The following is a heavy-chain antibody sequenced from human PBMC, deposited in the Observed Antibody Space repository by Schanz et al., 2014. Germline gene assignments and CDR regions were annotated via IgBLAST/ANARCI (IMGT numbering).Heavy chain of an antibody. CDR2: ISFDGRNT. CDR3: AKEKEEVAADGSFFDY. V-gene: IGHV3-30*18. J-gene: IGHJ4*02. CDR1: GFTFSRYW. D-gene: IGHD6-13*01. Sequence: VQLVQSGGGLVQPGGSLRLSCAASGFTFSRYWMHWVRQAPGKGLEWVGFISFDGRNTGYAHSVKGRFTISRDNSKNTVNLQMNSLRAEDTAVYYCAKEKEEVAADGSFFDYWGQGTLVIVSS.